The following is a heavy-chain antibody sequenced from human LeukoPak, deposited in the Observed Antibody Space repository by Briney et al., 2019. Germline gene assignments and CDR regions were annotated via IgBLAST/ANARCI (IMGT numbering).Heavy chain of an antibody. D-gene: IGHD6-19*01. V-gene: IGHV3-48*03. CDR1: GFSFSVYE. CDR3: ARGSGWYFY. J-gene: IGHJ4*02. Sequence: GGSLRLSCAASGFSFSVYEIHWVRQAPGKGLEWISDISSSGTTTYYADSVKGRFTISRDNAKNSLYLQMNSLRAEDTAVYYCARGSGWYFYWGQGTLVTVSS. CDR2: ISSSGTTT.